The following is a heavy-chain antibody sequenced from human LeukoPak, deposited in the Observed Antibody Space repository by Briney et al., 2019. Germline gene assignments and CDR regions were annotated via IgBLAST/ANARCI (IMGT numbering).Heavy chain of an antibody. CDR2: IKQDGSQE. D-gene: IGHD2-15*01. CDR1: RFTLSTYW. CDR3: AQLLLRGPTA. V-gene: IGHV3-7*01. J-gene: IGHJ4*02. Sequence: GGSLRLSCAASRFTLSTYWMSWVRQAPGKGLEWVAHIKQDGSQEYYVDSVKGRFTTSRDNAKNSLYLQMSSLRAEDTAVYYCAQLLLRGPTAWGQGTLVTVSS.